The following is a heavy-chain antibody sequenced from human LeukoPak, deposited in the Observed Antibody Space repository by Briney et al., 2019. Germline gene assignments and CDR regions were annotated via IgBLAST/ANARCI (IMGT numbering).Heavy chain of an antibody. CDR3: ARDGRLTIFVRGIITEGSPPKN. Sequence: ASVKVSCKASGYTFTDSYMHWVRQAPGQGLEWMGWVNPKTGGTNYAQRFQGRVTMTRDTSIRTAYMELNSLRSDDTAVYYCARDGRLTIFVRGIITEGSPPKNWGQGTLVTVSS. CDR2: VNPKTGGT. J-gene: IGHJ4*02. D-gene: IGHD3-10*01. CDR1: GYTFTDSY. V-gene: IGHV1-2*02.